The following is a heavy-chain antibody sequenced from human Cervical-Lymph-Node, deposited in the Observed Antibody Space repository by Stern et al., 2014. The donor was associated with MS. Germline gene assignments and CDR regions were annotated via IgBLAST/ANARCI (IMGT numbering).Heavy chain of an antibody. Sequence: VQLVESGPGLVKPSQTLSLTCTVSGGSISSGNYYWSWIRQHPGKGLEWIGSIFYSGSTSYNPPLKSRVTTSIDTSKNQFSLKLSSVTAADTAVYYCARGSREVLLPRFYFDYWGQGTLVTVSS. CDR3: ARGSREVLLPRFYFDY. CDR2: IFYSGST. CDR1: GGSISSGNYY. V-gene: IGHV4-31*03. J-gene: IGHJ4*02. D-gene: IGHD3-3*01.